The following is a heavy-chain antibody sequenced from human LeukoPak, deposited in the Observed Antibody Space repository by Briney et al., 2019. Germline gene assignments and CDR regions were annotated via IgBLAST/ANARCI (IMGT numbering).Heavy chain of an antibody. CDR3: ARDPKNGAIAGFY. V-gene: IGHV3-7*05. CDR2: IKREGSEK. D-gene: IGHD1-1*01. J-gene: IGHJ4*02. Sequence: GGSLRLSCVASGFSFSNYGMSWVRQAPGKGLEWVANIKREGSEKYYAESVSERFTISRDNGKNSRYLQMNSLRAEDTAVYYCARDPKNGAIAGFYWGQGTLVTVSS. CDR1: GFSFSNYG.